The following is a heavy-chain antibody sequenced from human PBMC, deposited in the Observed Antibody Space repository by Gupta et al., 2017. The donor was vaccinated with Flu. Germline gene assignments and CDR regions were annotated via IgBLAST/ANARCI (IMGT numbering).Heavy chain of an antibody. J-gene: IGHJ3*02. V-gene: IGHV4-34*01. CDR1: GGSFSGYY. CDR3: ARGPELLWFGELLSRRDAFDI. CDR2: INHSGST. D-gene: IGHD3-10*01. Sequence: QVQLQQWGAGLLKPSETLSLTCAVSGGSFSGYYWSWIRQPPGTGLEWIGEINHSGSTNYNPSLKSRVTISVDTSKNQFSLKLSSVTAADTAVYYCARGPELLWFGELLSRRDAFDIWGQGTMVTVSS.